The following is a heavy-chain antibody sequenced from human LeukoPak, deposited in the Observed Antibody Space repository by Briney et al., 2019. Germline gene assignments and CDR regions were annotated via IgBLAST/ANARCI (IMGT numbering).Heavy chain of an antibody. D-gene: IGHD6-13*01. CDR1: GDIVSSSGSA. J-gene: IGHJ4*02. V-gene: IGHV6-1*01. CDR2: TYYMSKWYN. Sequence: SQTLSLTCALSGDIVSSSGSAWNWLRQSPARGLEWLVRTYYMSKWYNDYAVSVKSRITLYPDTSKNQFSLQLNSVTPEDTAVYYCARATVIAAAGPFFYPSIDYWGQGTLVTVSS. CDR3: ARATVIAAAGPFFYPSIDY.